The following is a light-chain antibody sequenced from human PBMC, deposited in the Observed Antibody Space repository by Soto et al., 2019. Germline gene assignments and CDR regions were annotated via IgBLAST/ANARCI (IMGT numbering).Light chain of an antibody. J-gene: IGKJ5*01. V-gene: IGKV1-39*01. CDR2: AAS. CDR3: QQLNSYPLT. Sequence: IQMTQSPSSLSASVGDRVTITCRASQSISSYLNWYQQKPGKAPKLLIYAASTLQSGVPSRFSGSGSGTDFTLTISSLQPEDFATYYCQQLNSYPLTFGQGTRLEI. CDR1: QSISSY.